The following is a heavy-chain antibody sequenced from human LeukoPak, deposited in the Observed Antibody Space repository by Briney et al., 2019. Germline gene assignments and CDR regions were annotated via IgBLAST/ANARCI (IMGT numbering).Heavy chain of an antibody. CDR2: MNPNTGNT. D-gene: IGHD6-19*01. Sequence: ASVKVSCKASRYTFTSYDINWVRQATGQGLEWMGWMNPNTGNTGYAQKFQGRVTITRDTSASTAYMGLSSLRSEDTAVYYCARARSGWSYYFDYWGQGTLVTVSS. CDR1: RYTFTSYD. CDR3: ARARSGWSYYFDY. V-gene: IGHV1-8*01. J-gene: IGHJ4*02.